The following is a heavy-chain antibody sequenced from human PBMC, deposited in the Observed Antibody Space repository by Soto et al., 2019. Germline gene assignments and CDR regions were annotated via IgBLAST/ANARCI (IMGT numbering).Heavy chain of an antibody. V-gene: IGHV4-59*08. CDR2: IYYIGST. D-gene: IGHD4-17*01. CDR3: ARHSRGDSIDYGDPSYFDI. CDR1: GGSISGYY. Sequence: QVQLQESGPGLVKPSETLSLTCTVSGGSISGYYWTWIRQPPGKGLEWIGFIYYIGSTDYNPSLKSRVTMSVDTSKNQFSLKLTSVTAADTALYYCARHSRGDSIDYGDPSYFDIWGRGTLVTVSS. J-gene: IGHJ2*01.